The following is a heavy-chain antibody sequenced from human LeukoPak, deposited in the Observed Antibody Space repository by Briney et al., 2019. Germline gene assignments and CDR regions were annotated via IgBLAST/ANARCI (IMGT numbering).Heavy chain of an antibody. CDR1: GGSITSGNNY. D-gene: IGHD3-16*01. CDR3: ARKPLGRSRYDY. Sequence: SETLSLTCAVSGGSITSGNNYWSWIRQHPGTGLEWIGYIYYSGSTYYNPSLKSRVTISLDTSKNQFSLKLSSVTAADTAVYYCARKPLGRSRYDYWGQGTLATVSS. V-gene: IGHV4-31*11. J-gene: IGHJ4*02. CDR2: IYYSGST.